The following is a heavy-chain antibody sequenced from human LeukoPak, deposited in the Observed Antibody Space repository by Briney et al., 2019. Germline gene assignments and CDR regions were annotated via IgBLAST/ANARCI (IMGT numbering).Heavy chain of an antibody. J-gene: IGHJ4*02. D-gene: IGHD2-2*01. V-gene: IGHV1-2*02. CDR1: GYTFTGYY. CDR2: INPNSGGT. CDR3: ARSRLMYCSSTSCYPRFDY. Sequence: ASVKVSCKASGYTFTGYYMHWVRQAPGQGLEWMGWINPNSGGTNYAQKFQGRVTMTRDTSISTAYMELSRLRSDDTAVYYCARSRLMYCSSTSCYPRFDYWGQGTLVTVSS.